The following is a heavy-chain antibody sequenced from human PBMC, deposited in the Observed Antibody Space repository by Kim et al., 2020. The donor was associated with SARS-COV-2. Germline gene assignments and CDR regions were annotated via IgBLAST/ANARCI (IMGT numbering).Heavy chain of an antibody. J-gene: IGHJ4*02. V-gene: IGHV3-11*06. D-gene: IGHD3-22*01. Sequence: TNYADSVKGRFTISRDNAKNSLYLQMNSLRAEDTAVYYCAREYSSGYWDYWGQGTLVTVSS. CDR2: T. CDR3: AREYSSGYWDY.